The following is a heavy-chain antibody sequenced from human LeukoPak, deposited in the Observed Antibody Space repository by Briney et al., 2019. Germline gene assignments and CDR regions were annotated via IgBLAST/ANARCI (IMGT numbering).Heavy chain of an antibody. V-gene: IGHV3-48*03. Sequence: PGGSLRLSCAASGFTFSSYEMNWVRQAPGKGLEWVSYISSSGSTIYYADSVKGRFTISRDNAKKSLYLQMNSLGAEDTAVYFCARGSGGSDAFDIWGQGTMVTVSS. CDR1: GFTFSSYE. D-gene: IGHD3-16*01. CDR2: ISSSGSTI. CDR3: ARGSGGSDAFDI. J-gene: IGHJ3*02.